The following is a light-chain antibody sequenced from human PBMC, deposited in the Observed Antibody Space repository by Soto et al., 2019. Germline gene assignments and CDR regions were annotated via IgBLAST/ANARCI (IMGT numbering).Light chain of an antibody. CDR1: QSVESS. CDR2: VAS. V-gene: IGKV3-15*01. Sequence: EIVMTQSPATLSVSPGDRATLSCRASQSVESSFAWYQQKPRQTPKLLLYVASTRATGIPARFSGSGSGTDFTLTISSLQHEDFAVYYCQQYNGWPLTFGGGTKVEFK. J-gene: IGKJ4*02. CDR3: QQYNGWPLT.